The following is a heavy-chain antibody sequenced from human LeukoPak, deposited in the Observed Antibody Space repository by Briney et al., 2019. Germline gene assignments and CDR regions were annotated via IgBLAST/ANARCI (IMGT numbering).Heavy chain of an antibody. Sequence: SETLSLTCTVSGASIRNYYWSWIRQTPEKGLEWMGYIHATGGSNYYPSLKSRLTESIDTSRNQLSLKLTSVTAADTAVYFCARLGSYHDFWGQGALVTVSS. CDR3: ARLGSYHDF. V-gene: IGHV4-4*09. CDR2: IHATGGS. D-gene: IGHD1-26*01. CDR1: GASIRNYY. J-gene: IGHJ4*02.